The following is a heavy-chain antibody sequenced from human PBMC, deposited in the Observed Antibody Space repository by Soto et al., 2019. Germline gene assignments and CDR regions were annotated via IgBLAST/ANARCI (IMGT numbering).Heavy chain of an antibody. CDR3: TTDSYSTSIIVRFDY. CDR2: VKSKNNGGTT. CDR1: GFTFSNAW. Sequence: GGSLRLSCAASGFTFSNAWINWVRQAPGKGLEWVGRVKSKNNGGTTDFAAPVKGRFAISRDDSKNMVYLEMNSLQAEDTAMYYCTTDSYSTSIIVRFDYLGHGNLVTVSS. J-gene: IGHJ4*01. D-gene: IGHD2-2*01. V-gene: IGHV3-15*07.